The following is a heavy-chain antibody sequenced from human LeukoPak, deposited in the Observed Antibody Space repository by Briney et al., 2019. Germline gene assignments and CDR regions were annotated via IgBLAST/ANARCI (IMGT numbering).Heavy chain of an antibody. V-gene: IGHV3-11*04. CDR3: AREYYYDSSGYYGY. CDR2: ISSSGSTI. D-gene: IGHD3-22*01. Sequence: PGGSLRLSCAASGFTFSDYYMSWIRQAPGKGLEWVSYISSSGSTIYYADSVKGRFTISSDNAKNSLYLQMNSLRAEDTAVYYCAREYYYDSSGYYGYWGQGTLVTVSS. CDR1: GFTFSDYY. J-gene: IGHJ4*02.